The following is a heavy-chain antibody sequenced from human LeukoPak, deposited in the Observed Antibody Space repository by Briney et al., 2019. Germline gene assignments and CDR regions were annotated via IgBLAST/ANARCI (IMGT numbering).Heavy chain of an antibody. Sequence: PGRSLRLSCAASGFTFSSYGMHWVRQAPGKGLEWVAVISYDGSNKYYADSVEGRFTISRDNSKNTLYLQMNSLRAEDTAVYYCAKDRPGYCSSTSCYLGFDYWGQGTLVTVSS. CDR3: AKDRPGYCSSTSCYLGFDY. V-gene: IGHV3-30*18. D-gene: IGHD2-2*01. J-gene: IGHJ4*02. CDR2: ISYDGSNK. CDR1: GFTFSSYG.